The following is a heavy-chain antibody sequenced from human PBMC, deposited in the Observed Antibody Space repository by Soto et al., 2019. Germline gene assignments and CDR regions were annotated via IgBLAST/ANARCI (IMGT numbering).Heavy chain of an antibody. Sequence: GGSLRLSCAASGFTFSSYAMTWVRQAPGRGLEWVSAISGSGVTTYVDSVKGRFTIPRDNSKNTLYLQINSLRAEDTAVYYCAKDTYGLDYWGQGTLVTVSS. CDR1: GFTFSSYA. CDR2: ISGSGVTT. J-gene: IGHJ4*02. D-gene: IGHD3-10*01. V-gene: IGHV3-23*01. CDR3: AKDTYGLDY.